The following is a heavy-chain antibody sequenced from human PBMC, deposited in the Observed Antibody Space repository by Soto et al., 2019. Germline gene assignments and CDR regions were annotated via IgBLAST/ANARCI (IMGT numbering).Heavy chain of an antibody. CDR3: ARVWAHDLAEDAFDI. CDR2: TYYRYKWYN. V-gene: IGHV6-1*01. D-gene: IGHD3-16*01. CDR1: GDSVSSNSAA. Sequence: SQTLSLTCAISGDSVSSNSAALNWIRQSPSSRREWLERTYYRYKWYNDYAVSVKSRIPIIPDTSKNQFSLQMISVTPEDTAVYYCARVWAHDLAEDAFDIWGQGTMVTVSS. J-gene: IGHJ3*02.